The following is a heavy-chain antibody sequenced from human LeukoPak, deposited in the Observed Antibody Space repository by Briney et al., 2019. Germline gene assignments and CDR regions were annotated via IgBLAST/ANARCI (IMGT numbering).Heavy chain of an antibody. J-gene: IGHJ4*02. Sequence: GGSLRLSCAASGFTFSRSVMSWVRQAPGQGLEWVSTVNTNGGSTYYADSVKGRFTISRDNSKNTLYLQMNSLRAEDTAVYYCAKDSPGIAAQGDYFDYWGQGTLVTVSS. V-gene: IGHV3-23*01. CDR2: VNTNGGST. D-gene: IGHD6-6*01. CDR3: AKDSPGIAAQGDYFDY. CDR1: GFTFSRSV.